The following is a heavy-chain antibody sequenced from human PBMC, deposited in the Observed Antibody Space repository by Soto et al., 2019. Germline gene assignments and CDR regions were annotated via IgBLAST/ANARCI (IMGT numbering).Heavy chain of an antibody. D-gene: IGHD2-15*01. CDR2: IYPGGST. Sequence: SETLSLTCIVSGGSISNYYWIWIRQSAGKGLEWIGRIYPGGSTNYNPSLKSRVTMSVDTSKNQVSLRLTSVTAADTAVYYCARASVGPPGGGSWIMPFDFWGQGTRVTVSS. V-gene: IGHV4-4*07. CDR1: GGSISNYY. CDR3: ARASVGPPGGGSWIMPFDF. J-gene: IGHJ4*02.